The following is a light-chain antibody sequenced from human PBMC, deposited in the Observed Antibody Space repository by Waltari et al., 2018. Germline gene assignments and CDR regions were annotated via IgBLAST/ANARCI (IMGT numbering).Light chain of an antibody. CDR2: ASS. J-gene: IGKJ2*01. CDR1: QGISNS. CDR3: EQYFSTPPYT. V-gene: IGKV1-NL1*01. Sequence: DIQMTQSPSSLSASVGDRVTITCRASQGISNSLAWYQQKPGEAPKLLLDASSTLESGVPSRFSGSGSGTDYTLTISSLQPEDFATYYCEQYFSTPPYTFGQGTKLEI.